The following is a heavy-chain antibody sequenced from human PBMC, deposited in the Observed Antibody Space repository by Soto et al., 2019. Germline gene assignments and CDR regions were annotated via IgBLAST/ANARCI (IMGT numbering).Heavy chain of an antibody. J-gene: IGHJ4*02. D-gene: IGHD6-19*01. CDR1: GGSISSGGYY. V-gene: IGHV4-31*03. Sequence: PSETLSLTCTVSGGSISSGGYYWSWIRQHPGKGLEWIGYIYYSGSTYYNPSLKSRVTISVDTSKNQFSLKLSSVTAADTAVYYCARDSGWYTFFDYWGQGTLVTVSS. CDR2: IYYSGST. CDR3: ARDSGWYTFFDY.